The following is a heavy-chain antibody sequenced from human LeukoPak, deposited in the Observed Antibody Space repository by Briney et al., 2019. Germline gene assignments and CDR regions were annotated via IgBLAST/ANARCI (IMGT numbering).Heavy chain of an antibody. J-gene: IGHJ4*02. V-gene: IGHV4-61*02. CDR2: IYTSGST. CDR1: GGSISSGSYY. CDR3: AREYGSSGYYFYYFDY. Sequence: SESLSLTCTVSGGSISSGSYYWSWIRQPAGKGLEWIGRIYTSGSTNYNPSLKSRVTISVETSKNQFSLKLSSVTAADTAVYYCAREYGSSGYYFYYFDYWGQGTLVTVSS. D-gene: IGHD3-22*01.